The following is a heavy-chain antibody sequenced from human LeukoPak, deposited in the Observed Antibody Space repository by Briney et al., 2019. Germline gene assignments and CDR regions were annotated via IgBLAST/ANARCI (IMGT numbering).Heavy chain of an antibody. Sequence: GGSLRLSCAASGFTFSSYAMSWVRQAPGKGLEWVSAIRGSGGSTYYADSVKGRFIISRDNSKNTLYLQMNSLRAEDTAVYYCAKDTPDDIAVAAPYFDYWGQGTLVT. J-gene: IGHJ4*02. CDR1: GFTFSSYA. D-gene: IGHD6-19*01. V-gene: IGHV3-23*01. CDR3: AKDTPDDIAVAAPYFDY. CDR2: IRGSGGST.